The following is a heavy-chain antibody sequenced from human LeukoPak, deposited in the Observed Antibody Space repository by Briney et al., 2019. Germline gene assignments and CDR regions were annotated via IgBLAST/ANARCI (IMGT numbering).Heavy chain of an antibody. CDR3: ARHSSVVRGWFDP. Sequence: SETLSLTCTVSGGSISSYYWSWIRQPPGKGLEWIGYIYSSGSTNYNPSLKSRVTISVDTSKNQFSLYLTSVTAADTALYYCARHSSVVRGWFDPWGQGTRVTVSS. V-gene: IGHV4-4*09. J-gene: IGHJ5*02. CDR2: IYSSGST. D-gene: IGHD2-15*01. CDR1: GGSISSYY.